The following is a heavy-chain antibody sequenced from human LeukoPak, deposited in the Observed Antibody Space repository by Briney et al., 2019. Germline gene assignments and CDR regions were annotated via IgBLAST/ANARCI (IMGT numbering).Heavy chain of an antibody. D-gene: IGHD6-13*01. J-gene: IGHJ5*02. CDR2: VIPIFGTA. Sequence: GASVKVSCKASGGTFSSYAISWVRQAPGQGREWMGGVIPIFGTANYAQKFQGRVTITTDKSTSTAYMELSSLRSEDTAVYYCARVVAEWSSSWYFLDPETRSWFDPWGQGTLVTVSS. V-gene: IGHV1-69*05. CDR1: GGTFSSYA. CDR3: ARVVAEWSSSWYFLDPETRSWFDP.